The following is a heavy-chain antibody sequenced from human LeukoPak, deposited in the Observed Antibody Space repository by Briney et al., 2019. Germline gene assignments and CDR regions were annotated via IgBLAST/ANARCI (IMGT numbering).Heavy chain of an antibody. D-gene: IGHD6-13*01. J-gene: IGHJ6*02. CDR1: GFTFSAYA. CDR2: IGGSGGST. V-gene: IGHV3-23*01. Sequence: GGSLRLSCAASGFTFSAYAMTWVRQAPGKGPEWVSGIGGSGGSTFYADSVEGRLTISRDNSGNTLYLQMNSLRAEDTAVYYCAKATGITAAGTLLDVWGQGTTVTVSS. CDR3: AKATGITAAGTLLDV.